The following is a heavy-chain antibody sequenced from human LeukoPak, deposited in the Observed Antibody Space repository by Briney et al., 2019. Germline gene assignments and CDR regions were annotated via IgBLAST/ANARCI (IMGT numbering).Heavy chain of an antibody. D-gene: IGHD2-8*02. V-gene: IGHV4-39*01. CDR2: IYYSGST. CDR3: ARYLSGHFDS. J-gene: IGHJ4*02. CDR1: GGSISSSAYY. Sequence: KASGTLSLTCTVSGGSISSSAYYWGWIRQPPGEGLEWIGNIYYSGSTYYNPSLKSRVTTSEDTSKNQFSLKLSSVTAADTAVYYCARYLSGHFDSWGQGTLVTVSS.